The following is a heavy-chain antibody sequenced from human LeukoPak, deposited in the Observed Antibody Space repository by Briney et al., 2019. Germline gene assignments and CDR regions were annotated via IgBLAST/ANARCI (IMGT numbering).Heavy chain of an antibody. CDR3: ATSSIAAAGINY. D-gene: IGHD6-13*01. CDR1: GGSISSYY. Sequence: SETLSLTCTVSGGSISSYYWSWIRQPPGKGLEWIGYIYYSESTNYNPSLKSRVTISVDTSKNQFSLKLSSVTAADTAVYYCATSSIAAAGINYWGQGTLVTVSS. V-gene: IGHV4-59*08. CDR2: IYYSEST. J-gene: IGHJ4*02.